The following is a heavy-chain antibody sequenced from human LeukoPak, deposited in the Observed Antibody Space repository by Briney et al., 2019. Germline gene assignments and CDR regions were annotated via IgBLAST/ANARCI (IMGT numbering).Heavy chain of an antibody. CDR3: ARDRGGSYLQGYFLH. CDR1: GFTFSSYW. D-gene: IGHD1-26*01. CDR2: IKQDGSEK. V-gene: IGHV3-7*01. Sequence: GGSLRLSCAASGFTFSSYWMSWVRQAPGKGLEWVANIKQDGSEKYYVDSVKGRFTISRDNAKNSLYLQMNSLRAEDTAVYYCARDRGGSYLQGYFLHWGQGSLVIVSS. J-gene: IGHJ1*01.